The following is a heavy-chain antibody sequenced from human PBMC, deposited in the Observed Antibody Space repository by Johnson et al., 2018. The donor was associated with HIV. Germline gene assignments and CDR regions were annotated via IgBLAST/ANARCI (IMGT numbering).Heavy chain of an antibody. CDR2: IYSGGST. Sequence: EVQLVESGGVVVQPGGSLRLSCAASGFTFHDYTMHWVRQAPGKGLEWVSVIYSGGSTYYADSVKGRFTISRDNSKNTLYLQMNSLRAEDTAVYYCARDKVACFAFDIWGQGTMVTVAS. J-gene: IGHJ3*02. CDR1: GFTFHDYT. D-gene: IGHD5-12*01. V-gene: IGHV3-66*01. CDR3: ARDKVACFAFDI.